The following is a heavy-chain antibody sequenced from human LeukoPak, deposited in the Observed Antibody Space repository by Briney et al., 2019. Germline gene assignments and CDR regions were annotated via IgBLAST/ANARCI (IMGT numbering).Heavy chain of an antibody. J-gene: IGHJ3*02. CDR1: GGSVNDGGFS. CDR2: THHSGTT. CDR3: ARNNSNYAAFDI. Sequence: TASETLSLTCTVSGGSVNDGGFSWSWIRQPLGKGLEWIGYTHHSGTTYYNPSLRGRVTMSVDTSKNHFSLKLTSATAADTAVYFCARNNSNYAAFDIWGQGTMVTVSS. D-gene: IGHD1-7*01. V-gene: IGHV4-30-2*01.